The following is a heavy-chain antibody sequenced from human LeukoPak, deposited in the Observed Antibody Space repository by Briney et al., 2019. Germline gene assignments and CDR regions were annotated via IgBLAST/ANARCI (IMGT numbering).Heavy chain of an antibody. J-gene: IGHJ4*02. D-gene: IGHD2-8*01. CDR2: IDPKSGGT. CDR3: ARDSRVSADY. CDR1: GYTFSGYY. V-gene: IGHV1-2*06. Sequence: GASVKVSCKTSGYTFSGYYIHWVRQAPGQGLEWLGRIDPKSGGTSFAHNFQGRVTMTTDTSISIVYMDLSSLRSDDTAVYYCARDSRVSADYWGQGTRVTVSS.